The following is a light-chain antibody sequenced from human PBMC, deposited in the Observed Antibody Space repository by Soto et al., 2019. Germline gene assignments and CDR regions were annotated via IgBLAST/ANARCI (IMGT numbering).Light chain of an antibody. J-gene: IGKJ5*01. Sequence: ELVLTQSPATLSLSPGERATLSCRASQFLSSYLAWYQQKPGQPPRLLIYDTSNRAAGIPARFSGSRSGTDFTLTISSLVAEDFAVYFCHQRNKFGQGTRLEIK. CDR3: HQRNK. CDR1: QFLSSY. V-gene: IGKV3-11*01. CDR2: DTS.